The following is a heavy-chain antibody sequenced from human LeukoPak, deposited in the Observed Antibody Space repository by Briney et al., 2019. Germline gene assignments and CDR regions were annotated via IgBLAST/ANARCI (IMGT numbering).Heavy chain of an antibody. Sequence: GASVKVSCKASGYTFTGYYMHWVRQAPGQGLEWVAWINPNSGGTNYAQKFKGRVTITRDTYISTAYMELNRLRSDDTAVYYCARPSAIAAAGTPFDYWGQGTLVTVSS. J-gene: IGHJ4*01. CDR2: INPNSGGT. V-gene: IGHV1-2*02. CDR1: GYTFTGYY. CDR3: ARPSAIAAAGTPFDY. D-gene: IGHD6-13*01.